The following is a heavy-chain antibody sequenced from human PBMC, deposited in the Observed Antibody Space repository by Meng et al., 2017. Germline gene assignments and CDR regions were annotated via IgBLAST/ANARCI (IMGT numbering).Heavy chain of an antibody. CDR2: INPNSGGT. CDR1: GGTFSSYA. Sequence: QVQLVQSGAEGKKPGSSVKASCKASGGTFSSYAISWVRQAPGQGLEWMGRINPNSGGTNYAQKFQGRVTMTRDTSISTAYMELSRLRSDDTAVYYCARFGGIVATISAFDYWGQGTLVTVSS. CDR3: ARFGGIVATISAFDY. V-gene: IGHV1-2*06. J-gene: IGHJ4*02. D-gene: IGHD5-12*01.